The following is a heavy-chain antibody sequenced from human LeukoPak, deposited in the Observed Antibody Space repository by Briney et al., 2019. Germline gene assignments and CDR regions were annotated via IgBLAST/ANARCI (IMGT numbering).Heavy chain of an antibody. D-gene: IGHD1-26*01. V-gene: IGHV1-24*01. J-gene: IGHJ4*02. CDR2: FDPEDGET. CDR3: ARGRVTEPYYFDY. CDR1: GYTLTELS. Sequence: ASVKVSCKVSGYTLTELSMHWVRQAPGKGLEWMGGFDPEDGETIYAQKLQGRVTMTTDTSTSTAYMELRSLRSDDTAVYYCARGRVTEPYYFDYWGQGTLVTVSS.